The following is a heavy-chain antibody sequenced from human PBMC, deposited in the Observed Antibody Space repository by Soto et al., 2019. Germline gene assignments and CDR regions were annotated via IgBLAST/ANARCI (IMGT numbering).Heavy chain of an antibody. Sequence: SETLSLTCTVSGDSINTSGNLWGWIRQPPGEGLEWIGFISYSGTTSYSPSLKSRLAISLDTSKNQFSLSLSSVTAADTAVYYCARGRGYSYGLDPWGQGTLVTVSS. J-gene: IGHJ5*02. D-gene: IGHD5-18*01. CDR3: ARGRGYSYGLDP. V-gene: IGHV4-30-4*08. CDR1: GDSINTSGNL. CDR2: ISYSGTT.